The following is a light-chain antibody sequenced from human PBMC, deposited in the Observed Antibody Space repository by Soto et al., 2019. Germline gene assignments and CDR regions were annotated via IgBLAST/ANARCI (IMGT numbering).Light chain of an antibody. CDR3: SSYTSSTTLYV. J-gene: IGLJ1*01. CDR2: DVN. Sequence: QSVLTQPASVSESPGQSITISCTGTSSDVGGYNYVSWYQQHPDKAPKLMIYDVNNRPSGVSNRFSGSKSGNTAFLTISGLQAEDEADYYCSSYTSSTTLYVFGTGTKLTVL. V-gene: IGLV2-14*01. CDR1: SSDVGGYNY.